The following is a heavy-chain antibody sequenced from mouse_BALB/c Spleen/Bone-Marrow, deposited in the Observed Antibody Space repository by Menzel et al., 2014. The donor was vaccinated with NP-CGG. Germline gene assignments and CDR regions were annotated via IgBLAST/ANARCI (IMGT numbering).Heavy chain of an antibody. V-gene: IGHV6-6*02. J-gene: IGHJ3*01. CDR3: TTGFAY. Sequence: EVKLVESGGGLVQPGGSMKLSCVASGFTFSNHWMNWVRQSPEKGLEWVAEIRLKSNNYATHYAESVKGRFTISRDDSKSSVYLQMNNLRAEDTGIYYCTTGFAYWGQGTLVTVSA. CDR1: GFTFSNHW. CDR2: IRLKSNNYAT.